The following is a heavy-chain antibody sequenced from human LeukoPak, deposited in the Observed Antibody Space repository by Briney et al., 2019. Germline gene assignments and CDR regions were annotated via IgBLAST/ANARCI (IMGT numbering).Heavy chain of an antibody. CDR3: ARAQRGVIIYPILFSDYGMDV. CDR1: GFTFSSYS. Sequence: PGGSLRLSCAASGFTFSSYSMNWVRQAPGKGLEWVSSISSSSSYIYYADSVKGRFTISRDNAKNSLYLQMNSLGAEDTAVYYCARAQRGVIIYPILFSDYGMDVWGQGTTVTVSS. D-gene: IGHD3-10*01. J-gene: IGHJ6*02. CDR2: ISSSSSYI. V-gene: IGHV3-21*01.